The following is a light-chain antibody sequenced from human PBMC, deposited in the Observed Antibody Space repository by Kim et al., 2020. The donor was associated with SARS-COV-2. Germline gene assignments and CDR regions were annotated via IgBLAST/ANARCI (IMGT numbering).Light chain of an antibody. CDR2: LNRDGNH. J-gene: IGLJ3*02. V-gene: IGLV4-69*01. CDR1: RGDSSYA. CDR3: QTWGPGIRV. Sequence: SGNTPCTRGRGDSSYANEGPWQQPDTGPRSLMKLNRDGNHTTGDAIPFRFSGSSSGAERYISVSRLQYEDEAYYYCQTWGPGIRVFGGGTQLTVL.